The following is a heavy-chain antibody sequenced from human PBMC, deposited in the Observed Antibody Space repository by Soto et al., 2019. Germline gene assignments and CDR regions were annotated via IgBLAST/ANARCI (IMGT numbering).Heavy chain of an antibody. Sequence: PSDTLSLTCTVSGVSIPGYNWGWIRQPPGKGLEWIGYIYYSGSTNYNPSLKSRVTISVDTSKNQFSLKLSSVTAADTAVYYCARGRIQLWYPFDYWGQGTLVTVS. J-gene: IGHJ4*02. CDR2: IYYSGST. CDR3: ARGRIQLWYPFDY. V-gene: IGHV4-59*07. D-gene: IGHD5-18*01. CDR1: GVSIPGYN.